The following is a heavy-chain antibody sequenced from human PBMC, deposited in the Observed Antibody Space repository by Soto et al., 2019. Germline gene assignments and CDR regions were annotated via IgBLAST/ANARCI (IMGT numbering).Heavy chain of an antibody. J-gene: IGHJ4*02. CDR1: VFTFSNAW. CDR3: AVNDYLDY. Sequence: GGSLRLSCAASVFTFSNAWMIWVRQAPGKGLEWVGRIKRKSDGGTTDYAAPVKGRFTISRDDSANTLYLQMNSLKIEDTAVYFCAVNDYLDYWGQGALVTVSS. V-gene: IGHV3-15*01. CDR2: IKRKSDGGTT.